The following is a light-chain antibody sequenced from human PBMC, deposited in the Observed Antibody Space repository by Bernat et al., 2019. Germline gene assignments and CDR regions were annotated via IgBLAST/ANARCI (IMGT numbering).Light chain of an antibody. CDR2: DVS. V-gene: IGLV2-14*03. J-gene: IGLJ1*01. CDR3: RSYTRSSTLV. Sequence: QSALTQPASVSGSPGQLITISCTETSSDVGGYNYVSWYQQHPGKAPKLMIYDVSNRPSGVSNRFSGSKSGNKASLTISGLQAEDEADYYCRSYTRSSTLVFVTGNKVTVL. CDR1: SSDVGGYNY.